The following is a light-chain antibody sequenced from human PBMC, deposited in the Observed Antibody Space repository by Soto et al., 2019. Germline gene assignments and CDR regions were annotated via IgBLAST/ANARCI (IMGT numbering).Light chain of an antibody. V-gene: IGLV2-8*01. J-gene: IGLJ2*01. CDR1: RSDVGGNDL. CDR2: AVN. CDR3: GSYAGRNSLI. Sequence: QSVLTQPPSASGSPGQSVTISCTGSRSDVGGNDLVSWYQQHPGKAPQLIISAVNKRPSGVPDRFSGSKSGNTASLTVSGLQAEDEADYYCGSYAGRNSLIFGGGTKVTVL.